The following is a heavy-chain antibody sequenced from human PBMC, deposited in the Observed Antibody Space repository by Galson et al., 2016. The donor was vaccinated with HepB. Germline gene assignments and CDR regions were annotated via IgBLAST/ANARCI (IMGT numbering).Heavy chain of an antibody. CDR1: GFSLATNGVG. CDR3: ARRFKRGFDY. D-gene: IGHD3-3*01. Sequence: PALVKPTQTLTLTCSFSGFSLATNGVGVAWIRQPPGQALEWLALIFWDADERYRPSLRRRLTVTKDTSKDQVVLTMTNMDPVDTATYYCARRFKRGFDYWGQGALVTVSS. CDR2: IFWDADE. V-gene: IGHV2-5*02. J-gene: IGHJ4*02.